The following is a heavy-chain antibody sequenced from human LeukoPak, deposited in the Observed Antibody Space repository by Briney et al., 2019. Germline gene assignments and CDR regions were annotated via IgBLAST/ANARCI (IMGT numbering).Heavy chain of an antibody. Sequence: ASVKVYCKASGGTLSSYDFNWVRQAPGQGLEWMGRIIPFLDMAIYAQKFQGRVTITADRSTTTVYMELSSLRSEDTAVYYCGKDQGGSLDGSGWSELWGQGTLVTVPS. D-gene: IGHD6-19*01. CDR1: GGTLSSYD. V-gene: IGHV1-69*04. CDR3: GKDQGGSLDGSGWSEL. CDR2: IIPFLDMA. J-gene: IGHJ1*01.